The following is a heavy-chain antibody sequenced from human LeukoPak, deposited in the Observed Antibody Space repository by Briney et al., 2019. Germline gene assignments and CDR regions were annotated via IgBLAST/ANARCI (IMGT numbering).Heavy chain of an antibody. CDR2: INPNSGGT. V-gene: IGHV1-2*06. CDR3: ARGDYGDYLAFDI. J-gene: IGHJ3*02. Sequence: ASVKVSCKASGYTFTGYYMHWVRQAPGQGLEWMGRINPNSGGTNYAQKFQGRVTMTRDTSISTACMELSRLRSDDTAVYYCARGDYGDYLAFDIWGQGTMVTVSS. D-gene: IGHD4-17*01. CDR1: GYTFTGYY.